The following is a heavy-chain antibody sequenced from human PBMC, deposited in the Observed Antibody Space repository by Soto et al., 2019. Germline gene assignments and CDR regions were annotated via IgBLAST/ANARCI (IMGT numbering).Heavy chain of an antibody. Sequence: GGSLRLSCATSGFTFSNYPMNWVRQAPGKGLEWVSAISGSGGSTYYADSVKGRFTISRDNSKNTLYLQMNSLRAEDTAVYYCAKSRHTVVNYFDYWGQGTLVTVSS. D-gene: IGHD2-15*01. CDR2: ISGSGGST. V-gene: IGHV3-23*01. J-gene: IGHJ4*02. CDR1: GFTFSNYP. CDR3: AKSRHTVVNYFDY.